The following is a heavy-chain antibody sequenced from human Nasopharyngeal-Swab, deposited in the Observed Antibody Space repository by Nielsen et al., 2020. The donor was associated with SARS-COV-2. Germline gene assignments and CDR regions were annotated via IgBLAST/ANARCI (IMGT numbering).Heavy chain of an antibody. Sequence: GGSLRLSCAASGFTFSSYSMNWVRQAPGKGLEWVSYISSSSSTTYYADSVKGRFTISRDNAKNSLYLQMNSLRDEDTAVYYCARDGLTYYDILTGYSWFDPWGQGTLVTVSS. V-gene: IGHV3-48*02. D-gene: IGHD3-9*01. CDR3: ARDGLTYYDILTGYSWFDP. CDR2: ISSSSSTT. CDR1: GFTFSSYS. J-gene: IGHJ5*02.